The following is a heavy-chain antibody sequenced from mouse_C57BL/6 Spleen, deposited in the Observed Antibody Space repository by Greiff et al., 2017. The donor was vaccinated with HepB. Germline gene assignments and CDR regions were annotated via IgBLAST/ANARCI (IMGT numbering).Heavy chain of an antibody. CDR3: ARGYYGSSPWFAY. Sequence: VQLQQSGPELVKPGASVKISCKASGYAFSSSWMNWVKQRPGKGLEWIGRIYPGAGDTNYNGKFKGKATLTADKSSSTAYMQLSSLTSEDSAVYFCARGYYGSSPWFAYWGQGTLVTVSA. CDR2: IYPGAGDT. D-gene: IGHD1-1*01. J-gene: IGHJ3*01. V-gene: IGHV1-82*01. CDR1: GYAFSSSW.